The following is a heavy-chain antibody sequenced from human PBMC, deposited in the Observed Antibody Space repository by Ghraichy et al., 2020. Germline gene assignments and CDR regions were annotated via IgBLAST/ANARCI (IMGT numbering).Heavy chain of an antibody. CDR2: ISSSSSYI. Sequence: GSLRLSCAASGFTFSSYSMNWVRQAPGKGLEWVSTISSSSSYIYYADSVKGRFTISRDNAKNSLYLQMNSLRAEDTAVYYCARVAPHSSGWFDPWGQGTLVTVSS. J-gene: IGHJ5*02. CDR1: GFTFSSYS. CDR3: ARVAPHSSGWFDP. V-gene: IGHV3-21*01. D-gene: IGHD6-19*01.